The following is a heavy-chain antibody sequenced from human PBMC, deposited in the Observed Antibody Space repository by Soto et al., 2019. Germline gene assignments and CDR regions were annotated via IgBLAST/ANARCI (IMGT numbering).Heavy chain of an antibody. V-gene: IGHV1-18*01. D-gene: IGHD3-22*01. CDR2: ISAYNGNT. Sequence: ASVKVSCKASGYTFTSYGISWVRQAPGQGLEWMGWISAYNGNTNYAQKLQGRVTMTTDTSTSTAYMELRSLRSDDTAVYYCARGLEYYDSIVYSCDAFDLGGKGTMVTVS. CDR1: GYTFTSYG. J-gene: IGHJ3*01. CDR3: ARGLEYYDSIVYSCDAFDL.